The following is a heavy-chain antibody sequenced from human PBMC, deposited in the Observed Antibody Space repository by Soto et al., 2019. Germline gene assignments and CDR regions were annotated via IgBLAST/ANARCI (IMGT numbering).Heavy chain of an antibody. D-gene: IGHD2-21*02. J-gene: IGHJ6*02. CDR1: GYTFTSYA. CDR3: ARDGGHIVVVTANYYYYYGMDV. Sequence: VQLVQSGAEVKKPGASVKVSCKASGYTFTSYAMHWVRQAPGQRLEWMGWINAGNGNTKYSQKFQGRVTITRDTSASTADMELSSLRSEDTAVYYCARDGGHIVVVTANYYYYYGMDVWGQGTTVTVSS. V-gene: IGHV1-3*01. CDR2: INAGNGNT.